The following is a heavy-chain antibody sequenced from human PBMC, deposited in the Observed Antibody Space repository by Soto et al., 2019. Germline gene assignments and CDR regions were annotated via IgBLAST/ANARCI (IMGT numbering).Heavy chain of an antibody. J-gene: IGHJ4*02. CDR2: ISYDGNNR. V-gene: IGHV3-30-3*01. Sequence: QEQLVESGGGVVQPGRSLRLSCAASGFTFSAYAMNWVRQAPGKGLEWVALISYDGNNRYYADSVKGRFTISRDNSKNTLYLQMNSLRSEDTAVYYCARDGNTYYYDRQDYWGQGSLVTVSS. CDR3: ARDGNTYYYDRQDY. CDR1: GFTFSAYA. D-gene: IGHD3-22*01.